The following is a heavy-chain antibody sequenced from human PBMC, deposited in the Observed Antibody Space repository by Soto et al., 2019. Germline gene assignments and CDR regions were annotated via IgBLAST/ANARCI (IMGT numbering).Heavy chain of an antibody. D-gene: IGHD2-2*01. V-gene: IGHV5-51*01. CDR2: PYHGHSYT. CDR3: ARHVWCSSPSCYGLDAFDI. J-gene: IGHJ3*02. Sequence: VESLNNSCKGSGYSFTSYWIVWVLQMPGKGLEGPGIPYHGHSYTRYSPSFQGQVTISADKSTSTAYLQWSSLKSSDTAMYYCARHVWCSSPSCYGLDAFDIWGQGTMVTVSS. CDR1: GYSFTSYW.